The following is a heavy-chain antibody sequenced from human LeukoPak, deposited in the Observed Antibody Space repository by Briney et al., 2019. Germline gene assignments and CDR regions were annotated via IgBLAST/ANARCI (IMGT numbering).Heavy chain of an antibody. Sequence: PSETLSLTCAVSGYSISSGYYWGWIRQPPGKGLEWIGSIYHSGSTYYNPSLKSRVTISVDTSKNQFSLKLSSVTAADTAVYYCASQNPHLGWLWGQGTLVTVSS. D-gene: IGHD5-12*01. CDR1: GYSISSGYY. V-gene: IGHV4-38-2*01. J-gene: IGHJ4*02. CDR3: ASQNPHLGWL. CDR2: IYHSGST.